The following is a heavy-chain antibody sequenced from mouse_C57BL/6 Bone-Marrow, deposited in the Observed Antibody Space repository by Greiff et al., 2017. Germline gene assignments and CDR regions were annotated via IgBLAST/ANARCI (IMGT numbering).Heavy chain of an antibody. J-gene: IGHJ3*01. V-gene: IGHV7-3*01. CDR2: IRNKANGYTT. D-gene: IGHD1-1*01. CDR1: GFTFTDYY. Sequence: EVMLVESGGGLVQPGGSLSLSCAASGFTFTDYYMSWVRQPPGKALEWLGFIRNKANGYTTEYSASVKGRFTISRDNSQSILYIQMNALRAEDSATYDCARSYGSSYDAYWGQGTLVTVSA. CDR3: ARSYGSSYDAY.